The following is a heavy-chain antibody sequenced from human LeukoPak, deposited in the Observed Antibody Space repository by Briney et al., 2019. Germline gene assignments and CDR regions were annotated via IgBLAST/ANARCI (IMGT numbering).Heavy chain of an antibody. CDR3: ARYPTVTRFDY. CDR1: GGSISSSSYY. V-gene: IGHV4-39*01. D-gene: IGHD4-17*01. Sequence: SETLSLTCTVSGGSISSSSYYWGWIRQPPGKGLEWIGGIHHSGNTYYNSPLKSRVTLSVDTSKNQFSLKVASVTAADMATYYCARYPTVTRFDYWGQGTLVTVSS. J-gene: IGHJ4*02. CDR2: IHHSGNT.